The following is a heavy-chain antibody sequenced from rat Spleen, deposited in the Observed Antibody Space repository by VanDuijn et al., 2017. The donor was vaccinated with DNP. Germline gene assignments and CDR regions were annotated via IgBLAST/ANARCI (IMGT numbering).Heavy chain of an antibody. V-gene: IGHV4-2*01. CDR2: INKDSRTI. CDR3: IRAGYYGYHAY. D-gene: IGHD1-7*01. Sequence: EVKLVESGGGLVQPGRSLKLSCAASGFNFNDYWMGWVRQAPGKGLEWIGEINKDSRTINYTPSLRDKFTISRDNAQNTLYLQMNKLGSEDTAIYYCIRAGYYGYHAYWGQGVMVTVSS. CDR1: GFNFNDYW. J-gene: IGHJ2*01.